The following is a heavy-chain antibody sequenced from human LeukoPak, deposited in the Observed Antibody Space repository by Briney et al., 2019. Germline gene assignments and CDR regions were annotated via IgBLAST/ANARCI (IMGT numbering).Heavy chain of an antibody. CDR3: ASGSESWGLLPKFYFDY. CDR2: IYYSGYT. CDR1: GGSISSYY. D-gene: IGHD1-26*01. Sequence: PSETLSLTCTVSGGSISSYYWSWIRQPPGKGLEWIGYIYYSGYTDHNPSLKSRVTISIDTSKNQFSLKLSSVTAADTAVYCCASGSESWGLLPKFYFDYWGQGTLVTVSS. V-gene: IGHV4-59*01. J-gene: IGHJ4*02.